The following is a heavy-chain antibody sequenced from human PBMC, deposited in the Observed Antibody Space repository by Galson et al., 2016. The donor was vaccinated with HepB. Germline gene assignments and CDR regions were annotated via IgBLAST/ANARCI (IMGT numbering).Heavy chain of an antibody. D-gene: IGHD3-22*01. V-gene: IGHV3-48*03. CDR3: ALTIITVYSFDH. J-gene: IGHJ4*01. CDR1: GFSFRTYE. CDR2: INTGSDTI. Sequence: SLRLSCAASGFSFRTYEMNWVRQAPGQGLEWVAYINTGSDTIYYADSVKGRFSVSRENATSSLYLHMNNLRAEDTAIYYCALTIITVYSFDHWGQGTLVTVSS.